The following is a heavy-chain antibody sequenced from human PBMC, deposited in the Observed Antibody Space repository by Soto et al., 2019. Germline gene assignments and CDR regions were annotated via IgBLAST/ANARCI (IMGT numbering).Heavy chain of an antibody. J-gene: IGHJ3*02. CDR3: ASGGIGEINGFDI. V-gene: IGHV4-39*01. Sequence: SETLSLTCTVSGGSISSSRYHWGWIRQPPGRGLEWIGSMFFSGTTYYNSSLKSRVTVSVDTSNNQFSLKLSSVTAADTAVYYCASGGIGEINGFDIWGQGTLVTVSS. CDR2: MFFSGTT. CDR1: GGSISSSRYH. D-gene: IGHD3-10*01.